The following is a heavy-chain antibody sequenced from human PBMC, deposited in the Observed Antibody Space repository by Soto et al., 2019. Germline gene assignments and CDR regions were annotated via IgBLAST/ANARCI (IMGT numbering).Heavy chain of an antibody. V-gene: IGHV3-23*01. CDR3: ARDAPGFYSSGWYGPFYY. D-gene: IGHD6-19*01. J-gene: IGHJ4*02. CDR1: GFTFSSYA. Sequence: PGGSLRLSCAASGFTFSSYAMSWVRQAPGKGLEWVSAISGSGGSTYYADSVKGRFTISRDNSKNTLYLQMNSLRAEDTAVYYCARDAPGFYSSGWYGPFYYCGQGTLVTVSS. CDR2: ISGSGGST.